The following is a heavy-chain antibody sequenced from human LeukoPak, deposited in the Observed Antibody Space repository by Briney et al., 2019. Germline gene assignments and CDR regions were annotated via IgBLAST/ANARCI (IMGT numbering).Heavy chain of an antibody. J-gene: IGHJ5*02. CDR2: INPNGDAT. Sequence: ASVKVSCKTSGYTFTKYLIHWVRQAPGQGLEWVGTINPNGDATNYAPRLQGRLTLTQDTSTSTIYMELRGLTPDDTAVYYCARPLFCAFDNCGYWLDPWGPGTLVTVSS. D-gene: IGHD1-20*01. CDR1: GYTFTKYL. CDR3: ARPLFCAFDNCGYWLDP. V-gene: IGHV1-46*01.